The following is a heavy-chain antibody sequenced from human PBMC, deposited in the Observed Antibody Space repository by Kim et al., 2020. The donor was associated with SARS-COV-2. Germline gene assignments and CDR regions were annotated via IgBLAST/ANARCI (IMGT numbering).Heavy chain of an antibody. CDR3: AKPAVGRGKSFGFDS. D-gene: IGHD5-18*01. J-gene: IGHJ4*02. V-gene: IGHV3-23*01. Sequence: AHPVRGRLTISRDNPKNTVRLPMDSLRAEDTAVYYCAKPAVGRGKSFGFDSWGQGTLVTVSS.